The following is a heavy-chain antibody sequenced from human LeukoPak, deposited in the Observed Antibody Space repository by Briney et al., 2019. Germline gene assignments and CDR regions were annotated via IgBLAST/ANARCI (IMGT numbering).Heavy chain of an antibody. CDR1: GGSISSYY. J-gene: IGHJ5*02. CDR2: IYYSGST. V-gene: IGHV4-59*01. Sequence: SETLSLTCTVSGGSISSYYWSWIRQPPGKGLEWIGYIYYSGSTNYNPSLKSRVTISVDTSKNQFSLKLSSVTAADTAVYYCARDRVGRGDWFDPWGQGTLVTVSS. D-gene: IGHD3-10*01. CDR3: ARDRVGRGDWFDP.